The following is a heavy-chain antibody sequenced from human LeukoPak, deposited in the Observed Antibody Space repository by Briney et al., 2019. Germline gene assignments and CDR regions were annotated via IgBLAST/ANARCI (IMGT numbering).Heavy chain of an antibody. V-gene: IGHV3-7*04. D-gene: IGHD3-3*01. Sequence: GGSLRLSCAASGFTFSSYWMSWVRQAPGKGLEWVANIKQDGSEKYYVDSVKGRFTISRDNAKNSLYLQMNSLRAEDTAVYYCARGAWSGSPLSYYYYMDVWGKGTTVTVSS. CDR1: GFTFSSYW. CDR2: IKQDGSEK. J-gene: IGHJ6*03. CDR3: ARGAWSGSPLSYYYYMDV.